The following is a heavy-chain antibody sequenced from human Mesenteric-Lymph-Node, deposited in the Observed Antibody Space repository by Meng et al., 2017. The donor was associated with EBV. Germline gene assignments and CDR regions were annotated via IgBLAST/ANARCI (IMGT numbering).Heavy chain of an antibody. V-gene: IGHV3-21*01. CDR3: ARGGYSGYGFDY. J-gene: IGHJ4*02. CDR2: ISSSSSYI. D-gene: IGHD5-12*01. Sequence: EVQLVESGGGLVKPGGSXXXSCAASGFTFSTYGMNWVRQAPGKGLEWVSYISSSSSYIYYADSVKGRFTISRDNAKSSLYLQMNTLRAEDTAVYYCARGGYSGYGFDYWGQGTLVTVSS. CDR1: GFTFSTYG.